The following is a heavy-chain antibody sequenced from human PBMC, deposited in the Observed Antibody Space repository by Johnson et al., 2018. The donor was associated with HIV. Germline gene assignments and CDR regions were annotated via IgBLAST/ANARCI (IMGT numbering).Heavy chain of an antibody. CDR3: ARFSGSSTSCVGDGAFDI. Sequence: VHLVESGGGLVKPGGSLRLSCAASGFTFSNAWMNWVRQPPGKGLEWVGRIKSKTDGGTTDYAAPVKGRFTISRDDSKNTLYLQMNSLRAEDTALYYCARFSGSSTSCVGDGAFDIWGQGTMVTVSS. J-gene: IGHJ3*02. D-gene: IGHD2-2*01. V-gene: IGHV3-15*01. CDR2: IKSKTDGGTT. CDR1: GFTFSNAW.